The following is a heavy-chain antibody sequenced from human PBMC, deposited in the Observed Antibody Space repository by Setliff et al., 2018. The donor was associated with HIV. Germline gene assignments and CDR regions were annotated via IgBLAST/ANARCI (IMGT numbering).Heavy chain of an antibody. CDR2: IYTSGP. J-gene: IGHJ5*02. CDR1: GYSISSGYY. Sequence: PSETLSLTCTVSGYSISSGYYWSWIRQPAGKGLEWIGRIYTSGPRYNPSLENRVTISVDTSKNQFSLKLSAVTAADTAVYYCARDHVFGSRTGFDPWGPGILVTVSS. CDR3: ARDHVFGSRTGFDP. V-gene: IGHV4-61*02. D-gene: IGHD3-10*01.